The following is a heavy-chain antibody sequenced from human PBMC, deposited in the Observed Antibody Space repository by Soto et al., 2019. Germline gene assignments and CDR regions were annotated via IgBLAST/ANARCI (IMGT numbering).Heavy chain of an antibody. Sequence: PGGSLRLSCAASGFTFSSYSMNWVRQAPGKGLEWVSSISSSSSYIYYADAVKGRFTISRDNAKNSLYLQMNSLRAEDTAVYYCARDQSGSYYDFDYWGQGTLVTVSS. CDR3: ARDQSGSYYDFDY. V-gene: IGHV3-21*01. J-gene: IGHJ4*02. CDR2: ISSSSSYI. D-gene: IGHD1-26*01. CDR1: GFTFSSYS.